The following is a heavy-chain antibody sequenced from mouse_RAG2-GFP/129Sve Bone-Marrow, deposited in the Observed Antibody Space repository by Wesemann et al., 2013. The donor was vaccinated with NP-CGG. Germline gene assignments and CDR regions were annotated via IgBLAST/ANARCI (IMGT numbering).Heavy chain of an antibody. CDR1: GFTFSSYV. CDR3: ARYYYGSSYFDY. Sequence: EVKLVESGGGLVKPGGSLKLSCAASGFTFSSYVMSWVRQTPEKRLEWVASISSGGSTYYPDSVKGRFTISRDNARNILYLQMSSLRSEDTAMYYCARYYYGSSYFDYWGQGTTLTVSS. D-gene: IGHD1-1*01. CDR2: ISSGGST. J-gene: IGHJ2*01. V-gene: IGHV5-6-5*01.